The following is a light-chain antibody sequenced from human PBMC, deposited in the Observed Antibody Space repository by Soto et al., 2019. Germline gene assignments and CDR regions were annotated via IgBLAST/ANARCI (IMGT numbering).Light chain of an antibody. V-gene: IGKV2-28*01. Sequence: EIVMTQSPPSLIVTPGEPASISCRSSQRLLHSNGNIFLDWYLQKPGQSPQLLIYLGFNRASGVPDRVSGSAAGTDFTLKISRVEAEDVGVYYCMQALQTPYTFGQGTKLEIK. CDR1: QRLLHSNGNIF. CDR2: LGF. CDR3: MQALQTPYT. J-gene: IGKJ2*01.